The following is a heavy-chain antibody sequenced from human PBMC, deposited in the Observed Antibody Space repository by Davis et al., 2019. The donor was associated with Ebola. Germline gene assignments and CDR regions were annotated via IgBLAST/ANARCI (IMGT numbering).Heavy chain of an antibody. CDR2: ISGSGAST. D-gene: IGHD5-12*01. CDR1: QFTFSNSA. CDR3: ARGDIVATIFLGNYFDY. V-gene: IGHV3-23*01. J-gene: IGHJ4*02. Sequence: GGSLRLSCAASQFTFSNSAMNWVRQAPGKGPEWVASISGSGASTYYADSVKGRFTISRDNSEDTLFLQMNGLRVEDTAMYYCARGDIVATIFLGNYFDYWGQGTLVTVSS.